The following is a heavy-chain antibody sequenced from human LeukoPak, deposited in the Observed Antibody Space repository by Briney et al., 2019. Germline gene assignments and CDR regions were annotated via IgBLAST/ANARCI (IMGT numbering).Heavy chain of an antibody. V-gene: IGHV4-39*01. CDR1: GGSISSSSYY. CDR3: ARHHKPSSGWYSRYYFDY. Sequence: KPSETLSLTCTVSGGSISSSSYYWGWIRQPPGKGLEWIGSIYYSGSTYYNPSLKSRVTISVDTSKNQFSLKLSSVTAADTAVYYCARHHKPSSGWYSRYYFDYWGQGTLVTVSS. D-gene: IGHD6-19*01. CDR2: IYYSGST. J-gene: IGHJ4*02.